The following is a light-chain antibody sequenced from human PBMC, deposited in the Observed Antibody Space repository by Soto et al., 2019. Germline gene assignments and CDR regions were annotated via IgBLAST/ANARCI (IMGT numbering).Light chain of an antibody. CDR3: YSYTASDIWV. CDR2: AVS. CDR1: NSDVGRYNF. V-gene: IGLV2-11*01. J-gene: IGLJ3*02. Sequence: QSALTQPRSVSGSPGQSVTISCTGTNSDVGRYNFVSWYQQLPGKAPKLLISAVSQRPSGVPDRFSGSKSGNTASLTISGLQADAEADYFCYSYTASDIWVFGGGTKVTVL.